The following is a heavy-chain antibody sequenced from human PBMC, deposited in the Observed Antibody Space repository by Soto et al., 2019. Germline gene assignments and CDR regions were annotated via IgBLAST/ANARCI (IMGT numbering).Heavy chain of an antibody. Sequence: QVQLQQWGAGPLRPLGTPPLPCGVSGGSFSGFYWARIRQSPGKGLGWIGEINDRGSINYNPSLKSRVSISVDTSKNHYSLNLRSVTAADTAVYYCARESHDILTGPPWVWYFDLWGRGTLVTVSS. V-gene: IGHV4-34*01. D-gene: IGHD3-9*01. J-gene: IGHJ2*01. CDR1: GGSFSGFY. CDR3: ARESHDILTGPPWVWYFDL. CDR2: INDRGSI.